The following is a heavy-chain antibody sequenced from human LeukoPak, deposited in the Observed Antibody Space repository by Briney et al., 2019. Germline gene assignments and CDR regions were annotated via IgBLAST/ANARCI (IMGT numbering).Heavy chain of an antibody. D-gene: IGHD3-9*01. CDR3: ARDYYDILTGMVPWGFDP. CDR2: INPNSGGT. CDR1: GYTFTGYY. J-gene: IGHJ5*02. Sequence: ASVKVSCKASGYTFTGYYMHWVRQAPGQGLEWMGWINPNSGGTNYAQKFQGRVTMTRDTSISTAYMELSRLRSDDTAVYYCARDYYDILTGMVPWGFDPWGQGTLVTVSS. V-gene: IGHV1-2*02.